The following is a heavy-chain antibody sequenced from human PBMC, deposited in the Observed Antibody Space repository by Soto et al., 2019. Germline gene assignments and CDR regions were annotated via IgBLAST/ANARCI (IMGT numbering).Heavy chain of an antibody. CDR3: ARDYDFWCGYYRGPRWFDP. Sequence: VASVKLSCKASGYTFTSYGISWVRQAPGQGLEWMGWISAYNGNTNYAQKLQGRVTMTTDTSTSTAYMELRSLRSDDTAVYYCARDYDFWCGYYRGPRWFDPWGQGTLVSVSS. CDR2: ISAYNGNT. D-gene: IGHD3-3*01. J-gene: IGHJ5*02. V-gene: IGHV1-18*04. CDR1: GYTFTSYG.